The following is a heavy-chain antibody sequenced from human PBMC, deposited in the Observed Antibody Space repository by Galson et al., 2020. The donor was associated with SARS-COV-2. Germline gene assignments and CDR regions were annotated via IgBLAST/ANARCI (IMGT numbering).Heavy chain of an antibody. CDR2: INSNGSST. V-gene: IGHV3-74*01. CDR3: TATRAY. Sequence: GGSLRLSCAASGFTFSSYWMHWVRQAPGKGLVWVSRINSNGSSTSYPDFVKGRFTISRDNAKNTLYLQMNSLRAEDTALYYCTATRAYWGQGTLVTVSS. D-gene: IGHD1-26*01. CDR1: GFTFSSYW. J-gene: IGHJ4*02.